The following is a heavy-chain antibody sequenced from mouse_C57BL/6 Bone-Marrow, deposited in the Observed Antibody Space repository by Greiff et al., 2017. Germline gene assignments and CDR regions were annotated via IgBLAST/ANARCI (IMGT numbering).Heavy chain of an antibody. D-gene: IGHD1-1*01. CDR3: ARSPLRNFDY. CDR1: GYTFTSYW. Sequence: QVQLQQSGAELVRPGTSVKLSCKASGYTFTSYWMHWVKQRPGQGLEWIGVIDPSDSYTNYNQKFKGKATLTVDTSSSTAYMQLSSLTSEDSAVYYCARSPLRNFDYWGQGTTLTVSS. V-gene: IGHV1-59*01. CDR2: IDPSDSYT. J-gene: IGHJ2*01.